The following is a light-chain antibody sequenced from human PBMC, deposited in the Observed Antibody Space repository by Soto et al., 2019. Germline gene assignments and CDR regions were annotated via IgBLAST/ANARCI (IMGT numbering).Light chain of an antibody. CDR3: QQAKSFPIT. CDR1: QNIKNY. CDR2: SAS. V-gene: IGKV1-12*01. J-gene: IGKJ5*01. Sequence: DIQMTQSSAYLSSSVGDRVTLTCQTSQNIKNYLNWYQPKPGKAPKLLIYSASTLVRGVPSRFSGSGSGTEFTLTISGLQPEDSLTYYCQQAKSFPITFGQGTRLEI.